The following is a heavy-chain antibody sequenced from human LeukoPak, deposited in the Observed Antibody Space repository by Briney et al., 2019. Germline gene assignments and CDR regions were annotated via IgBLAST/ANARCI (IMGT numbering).Heavy chain of an antibody. CDR1: EFTFSSYG. Sequence: GGSLRLSCAASEFTFSSYGMLWLRQAPGKGLVWVAVISYDGSNKYYADSVKGRFTISRDNSKNSLYLQMNSLRAEDTAVYYCARGPYSSGSSADYWGQGTLVTVSS. CDR3: ARGPYSSGSSADY. D-gene: IGHD6-19*01. V-gene: IGHV3-30*03. J-gene: IGHJ4*02. CDR2: ISYDGSNK.